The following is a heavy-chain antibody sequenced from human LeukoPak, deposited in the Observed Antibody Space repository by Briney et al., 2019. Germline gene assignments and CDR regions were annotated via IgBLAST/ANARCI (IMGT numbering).Heavy chain of an antibody. CDR2: IYYSGST. J-gene: IGHJ4*02. D-gene: IGHD3-22*01. V-gene: IGHV4-39*01. CDR3: ARGQKIVVSIPGRSYHFVY. Sequence: SETLSLTCTLSGGSISSSSYYWGWIRQPPGKGLEWIGSIYYSGSTDYNPSLKSRVTISVDTSKTQFSLKLSSVTAADTAVYYCARGQKIVVSIPGRSYHFVYWGQGTLVTVSS. CDR1: GGSISSSSYY.